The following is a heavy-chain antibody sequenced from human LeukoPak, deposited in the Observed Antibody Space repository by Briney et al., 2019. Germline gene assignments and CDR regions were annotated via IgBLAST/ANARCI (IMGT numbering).Heavy chain of an antibody. CDR1: GDSISTSNSY. CDR3: ARDSSGYSFDY. CDR2: IYHSGST. J-gene: IGHJ4*02. V-gene: IGHV4-39*07. Sequence: SETLSLTCTVSGDSISTSNSYWGWIRQSPGKGLEWIGEIYHSGSTNYNPSLKSRVTISVDKSKNQFSLKLRSVTAADTAVYYCARDSSGYSFDYWGQGTLVTVSS. D-gene: IGHD5-12*01.